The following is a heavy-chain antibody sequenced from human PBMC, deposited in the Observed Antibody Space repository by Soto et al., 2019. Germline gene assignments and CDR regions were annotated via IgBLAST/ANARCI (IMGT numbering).Heavy chain of an antibody. CDR2: ISGSGGST. CDR1: GFTFSSYA. V-gene: IGHV3-23*01. J-gene: IGHJ4*02. D-gene: IGHD3-10*01. Sequence: EVQLLESGGGLVQPGGSLRLSCAASGFTFSSYAMSWVRQAPGKGLEWVSAISGSGGSTYYADSVKGRFTISRDNSKNTLYLQMNSLRAEDTAVYYCAKASIQLHGSGSYLYYFDYWGQGTLVTVSS. CDR3: AKASIQLHGSGSYLYYFDY.